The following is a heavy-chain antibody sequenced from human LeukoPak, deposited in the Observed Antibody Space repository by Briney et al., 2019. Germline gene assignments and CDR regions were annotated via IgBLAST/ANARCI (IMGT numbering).Heavy chain of an antibody. V-gene: IGHV3-48*02. J-gene: IGHJ4*02. CDR1: GFTFSSYS. CDR2: ISSSSSTI. Sequence: PGGSLRLSCAASGFTFSSYSMNWVRQAPGKGLEWVSYISSSSSTIYYADSVKGRFTISRDNAKNSLYLQMNSLRDEDTAVYYGARRNYYGSGSLGRPFDYWGQGTLVTVSS. D-gene: IGHD3-10*01. CDR3: ARRNYYGSGSLGRPFDY.